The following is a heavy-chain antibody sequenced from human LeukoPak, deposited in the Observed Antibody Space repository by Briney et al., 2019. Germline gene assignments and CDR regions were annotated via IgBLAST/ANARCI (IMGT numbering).Heavy chain of an antibody. V-gene: IGHV3-64*01. CDR3: ARRGIGAYYFDY. CDR1: GFTVSSYA. Sequence: GGSLRLSCAASGFTVSSYAMHWVRQAPGKGLEYVSAISSNGGSTYYANSVKGRFTISRDNSKNTLYLQVGSLRAEDTAVYYCARRGIGAYYFDYWGQGILVAVSS. CDR2: ISSNGGST. J-gene: IGHJ4*02.